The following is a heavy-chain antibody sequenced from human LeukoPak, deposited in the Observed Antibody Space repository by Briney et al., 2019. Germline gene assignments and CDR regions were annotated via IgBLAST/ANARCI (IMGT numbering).Heavy chain of an antibody. CDR2: MNPNSGNT. CDR3: ARGKHRPPYSSGCLGY. J-gene: IGHJ4*02. Sequence: ASVKVSCKASGYTFTSYDINWVRQATGQGLEWMGWMNPNSGNTGYAQKLQGRVTMTRNTSISTAYMELSSLRSEDTAVYYCARGKHRPPYSSGCLGYWGQGTLVTVSS. V-gene: IGHV1-8*01. CDR1: GYTFTSYD. D-gene: IGHD6-19*01.